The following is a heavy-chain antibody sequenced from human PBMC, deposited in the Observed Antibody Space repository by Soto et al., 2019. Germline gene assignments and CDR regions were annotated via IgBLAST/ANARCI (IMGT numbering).Heavy chain of an antibody. D-gene: IGHD6-19*01. CDR1: GFTFSSYS. V-gene: IGHV3-21*01. Sequence: EVQLVESGGGLVKPGGSLRLSCAASGFTFSSYSMNWVRQAPGKGLEWVSTITTSSTSIYYADSVKGRFTIYRDNAKNTLYLQTTSQRVEETAVYYCARVQWLASHIWGQGTMVTVYS. CDR3: ARVQWLASHI. CDR2: ITTSSTSI. J-gene: IGHJ3*02.